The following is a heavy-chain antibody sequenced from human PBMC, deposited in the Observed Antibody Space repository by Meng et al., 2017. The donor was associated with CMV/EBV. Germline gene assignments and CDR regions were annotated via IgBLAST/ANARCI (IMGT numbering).Heavy chain of an antibody. J-gene: IGHJ4*02. CDR3: ASYADYYDSSGYYYGVFDY. CDR1: GGSISRYC. V-gene: IGHV4-59*01. Sequence: LRLPCPVSGGSISRYCWRWIRQPPGKGLEWVGYIYHRGSTNYNPSLKSRVTISVDTSKNQYTLQLSAVTAADTAVYYCASYADYYDSSGYYYGVFDYWGQGTLVTVSS. D-gene: IGHD3-22*01. CDR2: IYHRGST.